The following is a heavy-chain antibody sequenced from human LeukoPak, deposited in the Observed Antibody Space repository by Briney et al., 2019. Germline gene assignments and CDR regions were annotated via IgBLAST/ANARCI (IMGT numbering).Heavy chain of an antibody. CDR3: ARDRSPSDTAMDAFDI. J-gene: IGHJ3*02. CDR2: ISSSSSYI. CDR1: GFTFSSYS. Sequence: PGGSLRLSCAASGFTFSSYSMNWVRQAPGKGLEWVSSISSSSSYIYYADSVKGRFTISRDNAKNSLYLQMNSLRAEDTAVYYCARDRSPSDTAMDAFDIWGQGTMVTVSS. V-gene: IGHV3-21*01. D-gene: IGHD5-18*01.